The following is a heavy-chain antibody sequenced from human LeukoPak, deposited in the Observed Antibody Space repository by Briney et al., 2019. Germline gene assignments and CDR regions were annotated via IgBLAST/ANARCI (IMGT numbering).Heavy chain of an antibody. CDR2: ISSSGSTI. V-gene: IGHV3-11*01. J-gene: IGHJ6*02. CDR3: ARDIVVVVAATQTDYYGMDV. D-gene: IGHD2-15*01. CDR1: GFTFSDYY. Sequence: GGSLRLSCAASGFTFSDYYMSWIRQAPGKGLEWVSYISSSGSTIYYADSVKGRFTISRDNAKNSLYLQMNSLRAEDTAVYYCARDIVVVVAATQTDYYGMDVWGQGTTVTVSS.